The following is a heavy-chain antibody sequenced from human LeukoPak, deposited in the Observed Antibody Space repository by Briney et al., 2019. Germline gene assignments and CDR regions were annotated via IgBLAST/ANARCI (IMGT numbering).Heavy chain of an antibody. CDR2: MSPNSGNT. CDR3: VRTPPNWGADF. D-gene: IGHD7-27*01. J-gene: IGHJ4*02. CDR1: GYTFTSYD. V-gene: IGHV1-8*01. Sequence: ASVKVSCTASGYTFTSYDINWMRQATGQGLEWMGWMSPNSGNTGYAQKFQGRVTMTRDTPTGTAYLELSSLRSEDSAVYYCVRTPPNWGADFWGQGTLVTVSS.